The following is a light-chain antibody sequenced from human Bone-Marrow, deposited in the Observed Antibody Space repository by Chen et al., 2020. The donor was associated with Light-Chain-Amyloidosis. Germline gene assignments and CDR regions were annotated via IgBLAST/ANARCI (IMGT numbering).Light chain of an antibody. CDR1: NIGSTS. Sequence: SYVLTQPSSVSGAPGQTPTIACGGNNIGSTSVHWYQQTPGQAPLLVVYDDSDRPSGIPERLSGSNSGNTATLTISRVEAGDEADYYCQVWDRSSDRPVFGGGTKLPVL. CDR2: DDS. J-gene: IGLJ3*02. V-gene: IGLV3-21*02. CDR3: QVWDRSSDRPV.